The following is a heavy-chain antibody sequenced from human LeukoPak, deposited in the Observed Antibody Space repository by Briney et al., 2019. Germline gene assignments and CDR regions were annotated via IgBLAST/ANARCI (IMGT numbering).Heavy chain of an antibody. CDR3: ARDPSSSDDY. Sequence: ASVKVSCKASGYTFIGYYMHWVRQAPGQGLEWMGWITPNSDGTNYAQKFQGRVTMTRDTSISTAYMELSRLRSDDTAVYYCARDPSSSDDYWGQGTLVTVSS. J-gene: IGHJ4*02. D-gene: IGHD6-6*01. CDR1: GYTFIGYY. CDR2: ITPNSDGT. V-gene: IGHV1-2*02.